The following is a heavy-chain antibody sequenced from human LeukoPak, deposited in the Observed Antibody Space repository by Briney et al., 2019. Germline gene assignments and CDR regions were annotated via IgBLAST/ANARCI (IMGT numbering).Heavy chain of an antibody. D-gene: IGHD3-3*01. V-gene: IGHV3-30*18. CDR2: ISYDGSNK. J-gene: IGHJ4*02. CDR3: AKDKVIGFLEWGYFDY. Sequence: QTGGSLRLSCAASGFTFSSYGMHWVRQAPGKGLEWVAVISYDGSNKYYADSVKGRFTISRDNSKNTLHLQMNSLRAEDTAVYYCAKDKVIGFLEWGYFDYWGQGTLVTVSS. CDR1: GFTFSSYG.